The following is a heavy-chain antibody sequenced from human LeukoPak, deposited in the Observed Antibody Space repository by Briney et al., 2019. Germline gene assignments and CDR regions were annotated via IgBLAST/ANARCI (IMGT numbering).Heavy chain of an antibody. Sequence: PSETLSLTCTVSGGSISSYYWSWIRQPPGKGLEWIGYIYYSGTTNYNPSLKTRVTISVDTSKNQFSLKLSSVTAADTAVYYCARGWNDEVVGATEVNWFDPWGQGTLVTVSS. J-gene: IGHJ5*02. V-gene: IGHV4-59*01. D-gene: IGHD1-26*01. CDR3: ARGWNDEVVGATEVNWFDP. CDR1: GGSISSYY. CDR2: IYYSGTT.